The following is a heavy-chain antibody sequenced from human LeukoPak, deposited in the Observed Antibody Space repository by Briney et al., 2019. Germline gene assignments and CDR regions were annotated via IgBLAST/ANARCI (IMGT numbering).Heavy chain of an antibody. CDR2: ISASGGST. Sequence: PGGSLRLSCAASGFTFSSYAMSWVRQAPGKGLEWVSAISASGGSTFYADSVKGRFTISRDNSKNTLYLQMNSLRAEDTAVYYCAKDAPKYYYDSSGYHDAFHIWGQGTMVTVSS. CDR1: GFTFSSYA. V-gene: IGHV3-23*01. D-gene: IGHD3-22*01. CDR3: AKDAPKYYYDSSGYHDAFHI. J-gene: IGHJ3*02.